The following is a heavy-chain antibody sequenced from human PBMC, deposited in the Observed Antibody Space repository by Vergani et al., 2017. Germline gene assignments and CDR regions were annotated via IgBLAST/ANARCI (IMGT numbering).Heavy chain of an antibody. Sequence: QVQLVQSGAEVKKPGASVKVSCKASGYTFTSYYMHCVRQAPGQGLEWMGIINPSGGSTSYAQKFQGRVTMTRDTSTSTVYMELSSLRSEDTAVYYCARDSRYCSSTSCYVGRDWFDPWGQGTLVTVSS. V-gene: IGHV1-46*01. CDR2: INPSGGST. CDR1: GYTFTSYY. D-gene: IGHD2-2*01. J-gene: IGHJ5*02. CDR3: ARDSRYCSSTSCYVGRDWFDP.